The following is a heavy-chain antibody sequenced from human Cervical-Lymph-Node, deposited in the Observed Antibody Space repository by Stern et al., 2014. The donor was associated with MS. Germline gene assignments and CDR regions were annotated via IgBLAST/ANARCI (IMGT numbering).Heavy chain of an antibody. V-gene: IGHV4-61*02. J-gene: IGHJ4*02. CDR3: ARAGLSGWLQSGLYFDY. D-gene: IGHD5-24*01. Sequence: QVQLQESGPGLVKPSQTLSLTCTVSGGSISSGSYYWSWIRQPAGKGLEWIGRIYTSGSTNYNPSLKSRATISVDTSKNQFSLKLSSVTAADTAVYYCARAGLSGWLQSGLYFDYWGQGTLVTVSS. CDR1: GGSISSGSYY. CDR2: IYTSGST.